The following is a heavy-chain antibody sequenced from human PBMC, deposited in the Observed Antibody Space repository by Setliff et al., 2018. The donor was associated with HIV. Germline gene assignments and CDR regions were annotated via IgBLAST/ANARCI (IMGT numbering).Heavy chain of an antibody. J-gene: IGHJ5*02. D-gene: IGHD3-10*01. CDR3: ARAPVGLTVWFGETQNWFDP. CDR2: ISAYNGNT. CDR1: DYTFTAYG. Sequence: GASVKVSCKASDYTFTAYGISWVRQAPGQGLELMGWISAYNGNTKFARKFQHRVTMTTDTSTSTGYMELRGLRSDDTAVYYCARAPVGLTVWFGETQNWFDPWGQGTLVTVSS. V-gene: IGHV1-18*01.